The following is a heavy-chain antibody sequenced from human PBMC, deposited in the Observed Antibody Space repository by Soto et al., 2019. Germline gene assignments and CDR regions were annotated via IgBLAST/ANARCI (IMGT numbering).Heavy chain of an antibody. CDR3: ARCIQQDCYYGMDV. CDR1: GYTFYSHS. CDR2: ISADNGNT. D-gene: IGHD5-18*01. V-gene: IGHV1-18*01. Sequence: QAQLVQSGAEVKKPGASVKVSCKASGYTFYSHSISWVRQAPGQGLEWMGRISADNGNTKYAQKFRDRVTMTTDTSTSTVYMELRNLRSDDTASYYCARCIQQDCYYGMDVWGQGTTVTVSS. J-gene: IGHJ6*02.